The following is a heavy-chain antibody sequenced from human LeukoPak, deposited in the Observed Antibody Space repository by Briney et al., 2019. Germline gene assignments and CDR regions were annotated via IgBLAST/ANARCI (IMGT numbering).Heavy chain of an antibody. Sequence: GGSVRPSCAASGFTVSSYNMNWVRQSPGKGLEWVSYISSSGYTMHHADSVKGRFTVSRDSAKNSLYLQMNSLRDEDAAVYFCARGCASCGHYNYYFMDVWGKGTTVTVSS. CDR2: ISSSGYTM. CDR3: ARGCASCGHYNYYFMDV. CDR1: GFTVSSYN. J-gene: IGHJ6*03. V-gene: IGHV3-48*02. D-gene: IGHD2-2*01.